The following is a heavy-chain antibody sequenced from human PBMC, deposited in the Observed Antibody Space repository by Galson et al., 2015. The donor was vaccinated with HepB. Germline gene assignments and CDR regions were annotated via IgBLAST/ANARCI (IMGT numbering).Heavy chain of an antibody. Sequence: SVKVSCKASGYTFTSYGISWVRQAPGQGLEWMGWISAYNGNTNYAQKLQGRVTMTTDTSTSTAYMELRSLRSDDTAVYYCATHLLYSSSSGGFGYWGQGTLVTVSS. CDR3: ATHLLYSSSSGGFGY. V-gene: IGHV1-18*01. J-gene: IGHJ4*02. D-gene: IGHD6-6*01. CDR1: GYTFTSYG. CDR2: ISAYNGNT.